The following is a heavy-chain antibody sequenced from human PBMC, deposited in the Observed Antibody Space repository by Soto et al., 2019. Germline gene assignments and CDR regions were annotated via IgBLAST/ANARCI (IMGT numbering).Heavy chain of an antibody. CDR2: IVVGSGNT. V-gene: IGHV1-58*01. J-gene: IGHJ1*01. CDR3: AADGSGYYDSSGYYYRYFQH. CDR1: GFTFTSSA. Sequence: QMQLVQSGPEVKKPGTSVKVSCKASGFTFTSSAVQWVRQARGQRLEWIGWIVVGSGNTNYAQKFQERVTITRDMSTSTAYMELSSLRSEDTAVYYCAADGSGYYDSSGYYYRYFQHWGQGTLVTVSS. D-gene: IGHD3-22*01.